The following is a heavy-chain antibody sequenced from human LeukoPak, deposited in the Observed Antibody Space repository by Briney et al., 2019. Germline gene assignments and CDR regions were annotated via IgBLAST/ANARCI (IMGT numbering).Heavy chain of an antibody. CDR1: GFTFSSYG. CDR2: IWYDGSNK. V-gene: IGHV3-33*01. CDR3: ARDRALLYLQDGWFDP. J-gene: IGHJ5*02. D-gene: IGHD2-2*02. Sequence: GGSLRLSCAASGFTFSSYGMHWVRQAPGKGLEWVAVIWYDGSNKYYADSVKGRFTISGDNSKNTLYLQMNSLRAEDTAVYYCARDRALLYLQDGWFDPWGQGTLVTVSP.